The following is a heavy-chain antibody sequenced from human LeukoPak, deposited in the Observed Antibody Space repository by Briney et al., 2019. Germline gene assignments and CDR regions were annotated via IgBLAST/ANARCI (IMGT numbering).Heavy chain of an antibody. V-gene: IGHV3-20*04. D-gene: IGHD2-8*01. CDR1: GSTFDDYG. CDR3: ARAPGVRYYYYMDV. Sequence: GGSLRLSCAASGSTFDDYGMSWVRQAPGKGLEWVSGINWNGGNTGYADSVKGRFTISRDNVKNSLYLQMNSLRAEDTALYYCARAPGVRYYYYMDVWGKGTTVTVSS. J-gene: IGHJ6*03. CDR2: INWNGGNT.